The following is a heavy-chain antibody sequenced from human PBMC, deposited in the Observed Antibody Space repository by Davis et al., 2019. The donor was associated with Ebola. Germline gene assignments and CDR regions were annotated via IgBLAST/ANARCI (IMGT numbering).Heavy chain of an antibody. J-gene: IGHJ4*02. CDR2: INSDGSST. CDR3: ARDSDDYSFDY. D-gene: IGHD4-11*01. V-gene: IGHV3-74*01. CDR1: GLTFSSNW. Sequence: GESLKISCAASGLTFSSNWMHWVRQAPGKGLVWVSRINSDGSSTRYADSVKGRFTISRDNAKNTLYLQMNSLRPEDTAVYYCARDSDDYSFDYWGQGTLVTVSS.